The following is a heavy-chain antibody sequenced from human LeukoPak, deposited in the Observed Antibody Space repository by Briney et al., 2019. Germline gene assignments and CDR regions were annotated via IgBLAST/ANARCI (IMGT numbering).Heavy chain of an antibody. CDR2: ISAYNGNT. D-gene: IGHD3-9*01. J-gene: IGHJ3*02. CDR1: GYTFTSYG. V-gene: IGHV1-18*01. Sequence: GASVKVSCKASGYTFTSYGISWVRQAPGQGLEWMGWISAYNGNTNYAQKLQGRVTMTTDTSTSTAYMELRSLRSDDTAVYYCARLVRVGRYFDSIHNDAFDIWGQGTMVTVSS. CDR3: ARLVRVGRYFDSIHNDAFDI.